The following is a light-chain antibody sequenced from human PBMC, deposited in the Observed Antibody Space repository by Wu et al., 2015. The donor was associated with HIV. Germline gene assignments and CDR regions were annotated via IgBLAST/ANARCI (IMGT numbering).Light chain of an antibody. CDR3: QQYGSSPVT. CDR2: DTS. J-gene: IGKJ4*01. CDR1: QSFNSNY. V-gene: IGKV3-20*01. Sequence: EIVLTQSPGTLSLSQGEGATLSCRASQSFNSNYLAWYQQKPGQAPSLLIFDTSKRATGISDRFSGSGSGTDFTLTISGLEPEDFAVYYCQQYGSSPVTFGGRTKVEIK.